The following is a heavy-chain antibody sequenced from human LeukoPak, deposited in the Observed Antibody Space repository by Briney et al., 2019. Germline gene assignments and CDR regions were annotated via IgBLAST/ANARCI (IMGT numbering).Heavy chain of an antibody. Sequence: ASVKVSCKASGGTFSSYAISWVRQAPGQGLEWMGRIIPILGIANYAQKFQGRVTITADKSTSTAYMELSSLRSEDTAVYYCTRVSGGYGSGSYYNANPFDYWGQGTLVTVSS. CDR1: GGTFSSYA. J-gene: IGHJ4*02. CDR2: IIPILGIA. CDR3: TRVSGGYGSGSYYNANPFDY. D-gene: IGHD3-10*01. V-gene: IGHV1-69*04.